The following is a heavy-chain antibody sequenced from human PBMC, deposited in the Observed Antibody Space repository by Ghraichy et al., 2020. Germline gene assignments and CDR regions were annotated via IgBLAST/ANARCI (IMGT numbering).Heavy chain of an antibody. Sequence: GGSLRLTCAASGFTFSNYAMHWVRLAPGTGLEWVAVISYDGGNKYYADSMRGRFTISRDNSKNTLFLQMNSLRAGDTAVYYCARGAVSVVKNPYWSFDYWGQGTLVTVSS. V-gene: IGHV3-30-3*01. CDR3: ARGAVSVVKNPYWSFDY. CDR1: GFTFSNYA. CDR2: ISYDGGNK. J-gene: IGHJ4*02. D-gene: IGHD2-8*02.